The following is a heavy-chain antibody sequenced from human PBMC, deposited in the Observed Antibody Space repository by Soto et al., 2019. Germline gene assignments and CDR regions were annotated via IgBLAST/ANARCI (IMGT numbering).Heavy chain of an antibody. J-gene: IGHJ4*02. V-gene: IGHV3-49*03. CDR3: AGEAGDPPLLRY. Sequence: PGGSLRLSCTASGFTFGDYAMIWFRQAPGKGLEWVGFITSKAYGGTTEYAATVKGRFTISRDDSKSIAYLQMNSLRAEDTAVYYCAGEAGDPPLLRYWGQGTLLTVSS. CDR2: ITSKAYGGTT. D-gene: IGHD2-21*02. CDR1: GFTFGDYA.